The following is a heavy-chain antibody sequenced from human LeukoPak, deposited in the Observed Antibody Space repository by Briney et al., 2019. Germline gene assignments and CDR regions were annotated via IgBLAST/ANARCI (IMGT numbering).Heavy chain of an antibody. D-gene: IGHD3-22*01. V-gene: IGHV1-2*02. CDR3: ARDYYDSSGYYYTDY. Sequence: ASVKVSCKASGYTFTVYSMHWVRQAPGQGLEWMGWINPNSGGTNYAQKFQGRVTMTRDTSISTAYMELSRLRSDDTAVYYCARDYYDSSGYYYTDYWGQGTLVTVSS. J-gene: IGHJ4*02. CDR2: INPNSGGT. CDR1: GYTFTVYS.